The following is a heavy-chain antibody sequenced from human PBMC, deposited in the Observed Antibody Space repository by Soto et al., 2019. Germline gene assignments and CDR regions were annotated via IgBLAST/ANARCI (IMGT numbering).Heavy chain of an antibody. J-gene: IGHJ6*02. V-gene: IGHV4-31*03. CDR1: GASISIGGYF. D-gene: IGHD3-10*01. CDR2: IYYNGST. CDR3: ATXEYFGSEIYFYYYGMDV. Sequence: SETLSLTCTVSGASISIGGYFWSWIRQHPGKGLEWIGHIYYNGSTYYNPSLKSRVTISVDTSKNQFSLRLTSVTAADTAVYYCATXEYFGSEIYFYYYGMDVWGQGTTVTVSS.